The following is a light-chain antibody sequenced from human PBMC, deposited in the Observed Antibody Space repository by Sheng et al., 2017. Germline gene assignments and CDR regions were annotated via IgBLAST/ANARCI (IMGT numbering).Light chain of an antibody. Sequence: DFVLTQSPDSVAVSLGERATINCKSSQSVLYSSNNKNYLAWYQQKPGQPPKLLIYWASTRESGVPDRFSGSGSGTDFTLTISSLQAEDVAVYYCQQYYSTPLTFGGGTKVEIK. CDR1: QSVLYSSNNKNY. V-gene: IGKV4-1*01. J-gene: IGKJ4*01. CDR3: QQYYSTPLT. CDR2: WAS.